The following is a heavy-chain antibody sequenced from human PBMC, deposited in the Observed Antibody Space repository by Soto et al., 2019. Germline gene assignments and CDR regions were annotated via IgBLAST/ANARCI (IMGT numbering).Heavy chain of an antibody. V-gene: IGHV3-23*01. J-gene: IGHJ4*02. CDR1: GFTFSSYA. CDR3: AKMGPGIRLIAAAGIDY. D-gene: IGHD6-13*01. Sequence: GGSLRLSCAASGFTFSSYAMSWVRQAPGKGLEWVSAISGSGGGTYYADSVKGRFTISRDNSKNTLYLQMNSLRAEDTAVYYCAKMGPGIRLIAAAGIDYWGQGTLVTVSS. CDR2: ISGSGGGT.